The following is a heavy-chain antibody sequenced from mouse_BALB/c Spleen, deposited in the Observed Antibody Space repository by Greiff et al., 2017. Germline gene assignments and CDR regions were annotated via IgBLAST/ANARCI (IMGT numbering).Heavy chain of an antibody. CDR2: INPSTGYT. Sequence: QVQLKESGAELAKPGASVKMSCKASGYTFTSYWMHWVKQRPGQGLEWIGYINPSTGYTEYNQKFKDKATLTADKSSSTAYMQLSSLTSEDSAVYYCARSGDYGYDDGAWFAYWGQGTLVTVSA. CDR1: GYTFTSYW. D-gene: IGHD2-2*01. J-gene: IGHJ3*01. CDR3: ARSGDYGYDDGAWFAY. V-gene: IGHV1-7*01.